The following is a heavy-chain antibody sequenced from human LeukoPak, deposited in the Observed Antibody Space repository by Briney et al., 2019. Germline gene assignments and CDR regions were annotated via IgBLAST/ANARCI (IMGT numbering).Heavy chain of an antibody. Sequence: SETLSLTCDVSGYSISRGYYWGWIRQPPGTGPEWIGSIYHTGSTYSNPSLKSRVSISGDPSKNQFSLKVSSVAAADTALYYWGRHDVWSGFRDWFDPWGQGTQVTVSS. CDR2: IYHTGST. V-gene: IGHV4-38-2*01. J-gene: IGHJ5*02. CDR1: GYSISRGYY. D-gene: IGHD3-3*01. CDR3: GRHDVWSGFRDWFDP.